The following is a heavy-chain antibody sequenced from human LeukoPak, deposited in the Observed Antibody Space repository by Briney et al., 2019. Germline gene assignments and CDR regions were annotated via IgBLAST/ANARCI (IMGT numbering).Heavy chain of an antibody. V-gene: IGHV4-39*01. CDR3: ASLAYCGGDCYYPYYFDY. CDR2: IYYSGST. Sequence: SETLSLTCTVSGGSISSSSYYWGWIRQPPGKGLEWIGSIYYSGSTYYNPSLKSRVTISVDTSKNQFSLKLSSVTAADTAVYYCASLAYCGGDCYYPYYFDYWGQGTLVTVSS. J-gene: IGHJ4*02. D-gene: IGHD2-21*02. CDR1: GGSISSSSYY.